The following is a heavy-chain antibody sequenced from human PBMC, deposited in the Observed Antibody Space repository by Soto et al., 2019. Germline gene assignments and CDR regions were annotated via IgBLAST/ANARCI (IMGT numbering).Heavy chain of an antibody. CDR1: GFTFSSYA. CDR2: ISYDGSNK. D-gene: IGHD6-19*01. CDR3: ARDTSPYSSGWHNRHFDY. J-gene: IGHJ4*02. V-gene: IGHV3-30-3*01. Sequence: QVQLVESGGGVVQPGRSLRLSCAASGFTFSSYAMHWVRQAPGKGLEWVAVISYDGSNKYYADSVKGRFTISRDNSKNTXXLQMNSLRTEDTAVYYCARDTSPYSSGWHNRHFDYWGQGTRVTVSS.